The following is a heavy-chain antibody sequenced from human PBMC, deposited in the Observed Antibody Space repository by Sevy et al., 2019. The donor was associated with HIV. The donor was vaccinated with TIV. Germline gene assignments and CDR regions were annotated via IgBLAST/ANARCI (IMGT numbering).Heavy chain of an antibody. J-gene: IGHJ4*02. Sequence: GGSLRLSCAASGFTFSTYSMNWVRQAPGKGLEWISSVSSSSTYIYYAESVKGRFTISRDNAKNSLYLQMNSLRAEDTAVYYCARDRRNYGGQYFDYWGQRTLVTVSS. CDR3: ARDRRNYGGQYFDY. V-gene: IGHV3-21*01. D-gene: IGHD1-7*01. CDR2: VSSSSTYI. CDR1: GFTFSTYS.